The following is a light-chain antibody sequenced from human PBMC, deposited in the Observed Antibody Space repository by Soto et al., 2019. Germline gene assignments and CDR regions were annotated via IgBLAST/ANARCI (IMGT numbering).Light chain of an antibody. Sequence: EIVMTQSPATLSVSPGERATLSCRVSQSVSSNLAWYQQKPGQAPRLLIYGASTRATGIPARFSRSGSGTEFTLTISSLQSEDFAVYYCQQYNNWPQLPFGGGTKVDIK. CDR2: GAS. CDR3: QQYNNWPQLP. V-gene: IGKV3-15*01. CDR1: QSVSSN. J-gene: IGKJ4*01.